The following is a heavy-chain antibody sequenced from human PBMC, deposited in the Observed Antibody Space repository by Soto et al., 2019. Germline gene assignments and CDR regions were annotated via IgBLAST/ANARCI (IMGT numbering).Heavy chain of an antibody. CDR1: GFTSSGYS. J-gene: IGHJ5*02. CDR3: ARVGATVTTPQFDP. D-gene: IGHD4-17*01. V-gene: IGHV3-21*01. CDR2: ISSSSSYI. Sequence: PGGSLRLSFAASGFTSSGYSMNWVRQAPGKGLEWVSSISSSSSYIYYADSVKGRFTISRDNAKNSLYLQMNSLRAEDTAVYYCARVGATVTTPQFDPWGQGTLVTVSS.